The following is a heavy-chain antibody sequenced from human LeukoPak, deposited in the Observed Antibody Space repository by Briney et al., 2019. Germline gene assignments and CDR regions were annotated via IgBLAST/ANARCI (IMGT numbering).Heavy chain of an antibody. Sequence: GGSLRLSCAASGFTMSSYAMSWVRQVQGKGLEWVSTLSDSDGSTFYADSVKGRFTISRDRSKNTLYLQMNSLRAEDTALYLCAKDGMATITSGGYFFDSWGQGTLVTVSS. J-gene: IGHJ4*02. CDR1: GFTMSSYA. D-gene: IGHD5-12*01. CDR2: LSDSDGST. CDR3: AKDGMATITSGGYFFDS. V-gene: IGHV3-23*01.